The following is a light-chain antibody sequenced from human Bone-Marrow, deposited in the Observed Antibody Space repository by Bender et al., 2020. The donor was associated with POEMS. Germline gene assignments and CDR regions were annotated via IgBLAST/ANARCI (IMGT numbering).Light chain of an antibody. J-gene: IGLJ3*02. Sequence: QSVLTQPTSASGTPGQRVTISCSGSRSNIGTNPVNWYQQLPGTAPKLLIYINNQRPSGVPDRFSGSKSGTSASLAISGLQSEDEADYYCAAWEDSLNGWVFGGGTKLTVL. CDR3: AAWEDSLNGWV. V-gene: IGLV1-44*01. CDR1: RSNIGTNP. CDR2: INN.